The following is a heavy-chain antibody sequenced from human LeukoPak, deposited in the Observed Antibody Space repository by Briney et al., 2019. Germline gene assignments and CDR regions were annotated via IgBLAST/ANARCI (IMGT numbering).Heavy chain of an antibody. V-gene: IGHV4-59*01. J-gene: IGHJ3*01. CDR2: MYYGGST. D-gene: IGHD2-15*01. CDR3: ARKAVPDAFDV. Sequence: SETLSLTCTVSGGSISSNYWSWIRQPPGKGLEWIGYMYYGGSTNYNPSLKSRVTILVDTSKNQFSLKVNSVTAADTAVYYCARKAVPDAFDVWGQGAMVTVSS. CDR1: GGSISSNY.